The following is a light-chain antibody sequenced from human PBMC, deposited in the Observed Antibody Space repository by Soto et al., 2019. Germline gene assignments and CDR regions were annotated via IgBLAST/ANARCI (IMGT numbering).Light chain of an antibody. CDR1: QSISSY. CDR3: QQSYSTPIT. J-gene: IGKJ5*01. V-gene: IGKV1-39*01. Sequence: DIQMTQSPSSVSASVGDRVAITCRSSQSISSYLNWYQQKPGKAPKVLIYAASNLQSGVPSRFSGSGSGTDFTLTISSLQPEDFATYYCQQSYSTPITFGQGTRLEIK. CDR2: AAS.